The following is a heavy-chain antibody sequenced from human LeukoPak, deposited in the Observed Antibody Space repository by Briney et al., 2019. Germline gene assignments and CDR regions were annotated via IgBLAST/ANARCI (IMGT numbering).Heavy chain of an antibody. J-gene: IGHJ4*02. CDR1: GFTFSSYE. CDR3: ARGRTGIFDY. V-gene: IGHV3-48*03. CDR2: ISSSGSTI. D-gene: IGHD1-1*01. Sequence: GGSLRLSCAASGFTFSSYEMNWVRQAPGKGLEWVSYISSSGSTIYYADSVKGRFTISRDNAKNSLYLLMNSLRAEDPAVYYCARGRTGIFDYWGQGPLVTVSS.